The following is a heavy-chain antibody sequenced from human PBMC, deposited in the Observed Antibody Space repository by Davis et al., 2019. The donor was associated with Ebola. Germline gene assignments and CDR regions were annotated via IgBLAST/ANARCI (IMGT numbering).Heavy chain of an antibody. CDR2: INWNGGST. D-gene: IGHD3-9*01. CDR3: ARVNAVTGYSRFDS. Sequence: PGGSLRLSCTDSVITFSSYAMTWVRQAPGKGLEWVSGINWNGGSTGYADSVKGRFTISRDNAKNSLYLRLSSLRAEDTALYYCARVNAVTGYSRFDSWGQGTLVTVSS. V-gene: IGHV3-20*04. J-gene: IGHJ5*01. CDR1: VITFSSYA.